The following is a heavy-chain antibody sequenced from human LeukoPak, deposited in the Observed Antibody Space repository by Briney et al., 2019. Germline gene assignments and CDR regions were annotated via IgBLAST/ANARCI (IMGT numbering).Heavy chain of an antibody. CDR3: AREGTYGDSEVFDY. D-gene: IGHD4-17*01. CDR1: GAPISSGGYY. J-gene: IGHJ4*02. V-gene: IGHV4-31*03. CDR2: SCYSGYT. Sequence: SQTLSLTCTFSGAPISSGGYYWPWIRQHPGKWLEWIGYSCYSGYTYYNPSLKGRVTISVDTSKNQYSLKLSSVTAADTAVYYWAREGTYGDSEVFDYWGQGTLITVSP.